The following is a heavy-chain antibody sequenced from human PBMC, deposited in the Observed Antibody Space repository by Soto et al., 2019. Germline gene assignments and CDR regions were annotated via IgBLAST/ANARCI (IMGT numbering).Heavy chain of an antibody. CDR1: GGSIRSSYW. J-gene: IGHJ4*02. CDR2: IYHSGST. V-gene: IGHV4-4*02. Sequence: QVQLQESGPGLVTPSGTLSLTCAVSGGSIRSSYWWNLVRQPPGKGLEWIGKIYHSGSTNYNPSLKNRVTISVDKSNNQFSLRLSSVTAADTAVYFCVTSLNYDFWRDGGRHYYFDYWGQGTLVTVSS. CDR3: VTSLNYDFWRDGGRHYYFDY. D-gene: IGHD3-3*01.